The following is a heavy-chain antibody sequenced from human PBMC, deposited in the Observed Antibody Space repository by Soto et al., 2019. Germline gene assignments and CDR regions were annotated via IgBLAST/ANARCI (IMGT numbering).Heavy chain of an antibody. CDR1: GYTFTSYA. CDR2: INAGNGNT. CDR3: AREGTYYYDSSGYWYFDL. V-gene: IGHV1-3*01. D-gene: IGHD3-22*01. Sequence: ASVKVSCKASGYTFTSYAMHWVRQAPGQRLEWMGWINAGNGNTKYSQKFQGRVTMTTDTSTSTAYMELRSLRSEDTAVYYCAREGTYYYDSSGYWYFDLWGRGTLVTVSS. J-gene: IGHJ2*01.